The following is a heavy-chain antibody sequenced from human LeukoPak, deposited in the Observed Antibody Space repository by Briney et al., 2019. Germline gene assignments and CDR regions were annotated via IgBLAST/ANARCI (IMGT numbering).Heavy chain of an antibody. CDR1: GGSISSYY. J-gene: IGHJ4*02. CDR2: IYYSGST. D-gene: IGHD3-3*01. V-gene: IGHV4-59*01. Sequence: SETLSLTCTVSGGSISSYYWNWIRQPPGKGLEWNGYIYYSGSTNYNPSLKSRITMSVDTSKNQFSLKLSSVTAADTAVYYCSTLESAYSDYWGQGTQVTVSS. CDR3: STLESAYSDY.